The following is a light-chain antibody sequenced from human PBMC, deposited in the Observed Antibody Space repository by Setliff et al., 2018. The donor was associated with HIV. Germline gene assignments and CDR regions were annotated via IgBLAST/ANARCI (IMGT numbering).Light chain of an antibody. CDR3: QSYDSSLSGSYV. J-gene: IGLJ1*01. Sequence: QSALTQPPSVSGAPGQRVTIPCTGSSSNIGAGYDVHWYQQLPGTVPRLLIYLNSNRPSGVPDRFSGSKSGTSASLAITGLQAEDEADYYCQSYDSSLSGSYVFGTGTKVTVL. CDR1: SSNIGAGYD. V-gene: IGLV1-40*01. CDR2: LNS.